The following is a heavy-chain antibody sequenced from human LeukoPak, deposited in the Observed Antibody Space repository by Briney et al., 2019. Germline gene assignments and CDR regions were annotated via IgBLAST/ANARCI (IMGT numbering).Heavy chain of an antibody. D-gene: IGHD4-23*01. J-gene: IGHJ4*02. CDR1: GGSFSGYY. V-gene: IGHV4-34*01. CDR3: AGDGGIGAFDY. CDR2: INHSGSA. Sequence: SETLSLTCAVYGGSFSGYYWSWIRQPPGKGLEWIGEINHSGSANYNPSLKSRVTISVDTSKNQVSLKLSSVNAADTAVYYCAGDGGIGAFDYWGQGTLVTVSS.